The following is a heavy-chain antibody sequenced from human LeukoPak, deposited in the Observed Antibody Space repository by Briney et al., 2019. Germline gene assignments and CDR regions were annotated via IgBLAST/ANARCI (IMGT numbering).Heavy chain of an antibody. CDR1: GYTFTGYY. J-gene: IGHJ3*02. CDR2: INPNSGGT. Sequence: GASVKVSCKASGYTFTGYYMHWVRQAPGQGLEWMGWINPNSGGTNYAQKFQGRVTMTRDTSTSTVYMELSSLRSEDTAVYYCARGNGVVVAAKGDAFDIWGQGTMVTVSS. CDR3: ARGNGVVVAAKGDAFDI. V-gene: IGHV1-2*02. D-gene: IGHD2-15*01.